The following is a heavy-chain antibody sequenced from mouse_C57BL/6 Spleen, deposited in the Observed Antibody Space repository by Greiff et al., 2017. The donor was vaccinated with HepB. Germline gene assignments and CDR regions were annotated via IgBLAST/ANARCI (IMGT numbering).Heavy chain of an antibody. Sequence: QVQLQQPGAELVMPGASVKLSCKASGYTFTSYWMHWVKQRPGQGLEWIGEIDPSYSYTNYNQKFKGKSTLTVDKSSSTAYMQLSSLTSEDSAVYYCARGEAYFDVWGTGTTVTVSS. V-gene: IGHV1-69*01. CDR3: ARGEAYFDV. CDR2: IDPSYSYT. CDR1: GYTFTSYW. J-gene: IGHJ1*03.